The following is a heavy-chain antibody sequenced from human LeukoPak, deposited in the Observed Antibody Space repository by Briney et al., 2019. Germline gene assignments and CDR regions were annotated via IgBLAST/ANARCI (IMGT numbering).Heavy chain of an antibody. V-gene: IGHV1-2*02. CDR1: GYTFTGYY. Sequence: ASVKVSCKASGYTFTGYYMHWVRQAPGQGLEWMGWINPNSGGTNYAQKFQGGVTMTRDTSISTAYMELSRLRSDDTAVYYCARDGIAVAGAGIVYYYYYMDVWGKGTTVTISS. D-gene: IGHD6-19*01. CDR3: ARDGIAVAGAGIVYYYYYMDV. CDR2: INPNSGGT. J-gene: IGHJ6*03.